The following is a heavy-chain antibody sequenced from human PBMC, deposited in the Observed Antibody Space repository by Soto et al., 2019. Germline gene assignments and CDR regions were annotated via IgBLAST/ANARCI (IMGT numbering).Heavy chain of an antibody. CDR1: GGTFSSYA. J-gene: IGHJ4*02. CDR2: IIPIFGTA. Sequence: QVPLVQSGAEVKKPGSSVKVSCKASGGTFSSYAISWVRQAPGQGLEWMGGIIPIFGTANYAQKFQGRVTITADKSTSTADMELSSLRSEDTAVYYCARSRAMGTVTFDYWGQGTLVTVSS. CDR3: ARSRAMGTVTFDY. V-gene: IGHV1-69*06. D-gene: IGHD4-17*01.